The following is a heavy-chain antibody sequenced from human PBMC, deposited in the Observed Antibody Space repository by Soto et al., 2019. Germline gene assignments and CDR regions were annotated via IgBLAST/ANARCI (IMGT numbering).Heavy chain of an antibody. Sequence: EVQLVESGGGLVKPGGSLRLSCAASGFTFSSYSMNWVRQAPGKGLEWVASISSSSSYIYYADSVKGRFTISRDNAKNSLYLQMTSLRAEDTAVYYGARGSTLNWKGEGYFDYWGQGTLGTVSS. CDR1: GFTFSSYS. D-gene: IGHD1-20*01. J-gene: IGHJ4*02. CDR3: ARGSTLNWKGEGYFDY. V-gene: IGHV3-21*01. CDR2: ISSSSSYI.